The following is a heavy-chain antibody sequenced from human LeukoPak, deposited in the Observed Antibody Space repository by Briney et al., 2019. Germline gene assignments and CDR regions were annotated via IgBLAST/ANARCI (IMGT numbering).Heavy chain of an antibody. CDR2: IYWNDDE. Sequence: SGPTLVNPTQTLTLTCTFSGFSLSTSGVGVGWIRQPPGKALEWLAIIYWNDDEHYSPSLKSRLTITKDTSKKQVVLTMTNMDPVDTATYYCAHSPQIGYCSSTCCLKWFDPWGQGTLVTVSS. D-gene: IGHD2-2*01. CDR1: GFSLSTSGVG. CDR3: AHSPQIGYCSSTCCLKWFDP. V-gene: IGHV2-5*01. J-gene: IGHJ5*02.